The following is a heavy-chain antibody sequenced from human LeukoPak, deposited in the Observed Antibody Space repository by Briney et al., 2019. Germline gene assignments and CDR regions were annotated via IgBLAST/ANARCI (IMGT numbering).Heavy chain of an antibody. CDR1: GGSISSYY. Sequence: SETLSLTCTVSGGSISSYYWSWIRQPPGKGLEWIGRIYTSGSTNYNPSLKSRVTMSVDTSKNQFSLKLSSVTAADTAVYYCARERGGSGSYYFDYWGQGTLVTVSS. V-gene: IGHV4-4*07. J-gene: IGHJ4*02. D-gene: IGHD3-10*01. CDR2: IYTSGST. CDR3: ARERGGSGSYYFDY.